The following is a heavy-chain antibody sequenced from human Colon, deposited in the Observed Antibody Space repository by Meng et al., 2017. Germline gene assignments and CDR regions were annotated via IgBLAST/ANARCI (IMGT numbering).Heavy chain of an antibody. V-gene: IGHV3-21*01. J-gene: IGHJ4*02. D-gene: IGHD1-1*01. Sequence: EVQWVESGGGLVKPVESLSVSCEASGFTFSLYAINWVRQAPGEGLEWVASITSSSNYIHYSDSVKGRFTVSRDNARNSSYLQMDSLRAEDTAVYYCARVGTARPFDYWGQGTLVTVSS. CDR1: GFTFSLYA. CDR2: ITSSSNYI. CDR3: ARVGTARPFDY.